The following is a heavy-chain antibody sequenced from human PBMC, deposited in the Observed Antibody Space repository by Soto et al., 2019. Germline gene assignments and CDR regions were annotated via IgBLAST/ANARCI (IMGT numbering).Heavy chain of an antibody. J-gene: IGHJ4*02. D-gene: IGHD3-22*01. Sequence: PGGSLRLSCAASGFTFSSYAMHWVRQAPGKGLEWVAVISYDGSNKYYADSVKGRFTISRDNSKNTLYLQMNSLRAEDTAVYYCARPRGYDSSWYYNSWGQGTLVTVSS. CDR3: ARPRGYDSSWYYNS. CDR2: ISYDGSNK. V-gene: IGHV3-30-3*01. CDR1: GFTFSSYA.